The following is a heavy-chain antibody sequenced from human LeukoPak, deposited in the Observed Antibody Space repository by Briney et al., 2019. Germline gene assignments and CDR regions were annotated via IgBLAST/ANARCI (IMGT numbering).Heavy chain of an antibody. CDR2: IYYSGST. V-gene: IGHV4-59*08. CDR1: GGSISSYY. Sequence: SETLSLTCTVSGGSISSYYWSWIRQPPGKGLEWIGYIYYSGSTNYTPSLKSRVTISVDTSKNQFSLKLSSVTAADTAVYYCARTSLTQKLAFDIWGQGTMVTVSS. J-gene: IGHJ3*02. D-gene: IGHD2-2*01. CDR3: ARTSLTQKLAFDI.